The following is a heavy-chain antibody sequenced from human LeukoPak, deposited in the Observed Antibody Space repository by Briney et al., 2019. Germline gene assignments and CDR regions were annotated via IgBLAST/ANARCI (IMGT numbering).Heavy chain of an antibody. Sequence: PSETLSLTCTDSGGSISSYYWRWIRQPPGEGLEWIGYIYYSGSTNYNPSLKSRVTISVDTSKNQFSLKLSSVTAADTAVYYCASVMGGDFDYWGQGTLVTVSS. CDR2: IYYSGST. CDR1: GGSISSYY. CDR3: ASVMGGDFDY. V-gene: IGHV4-59*01. J-gene: IGHJ4*02. D-gene: IGHD1-26*01.